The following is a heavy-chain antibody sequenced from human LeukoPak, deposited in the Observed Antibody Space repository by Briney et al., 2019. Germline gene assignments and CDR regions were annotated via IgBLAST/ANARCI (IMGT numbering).Heavy chain of an antibody. J-gene: IGHJ3*02. V-gene: IGHV3-30*04. CDR2: ISYDENNK. D-gene: IGHD7-27*01. CDR1: GFAFSRYA. Sequence: GGSLRLSCAASGFAFSRYAMHWVRQAPGKGLEGVAGISYDENNKYYAASVKGRFTISRDNSKNALYLQMNSLRAEDTAVYYCAKDLLTGNDAFDIWGQGTMVTVSS. CDR3: AKDLLTGNDAFDI.